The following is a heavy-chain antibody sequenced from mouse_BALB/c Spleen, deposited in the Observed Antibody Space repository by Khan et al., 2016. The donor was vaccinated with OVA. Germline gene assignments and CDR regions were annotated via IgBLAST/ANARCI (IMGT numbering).Heavy chain of an antibody. CDR3: ARRTTGDTMDY. CDR2: INPRSDYT. D-gene: IGHD2-14*01. CDR1: GYTFTSNT. V-gene: IGHV1-4*01. Sequence: QVQLKESGAELARPGASVRMSCKASGYTFTSNTMHWVKQRPGQGLEWIGYINPRSDYTNYHQNFKDKATLTADKASSTAYMQLSSLTSEDSAVYYCARRTTGDTMDYWGEGTSGTVSS. J-gene: IGHJ4*01.